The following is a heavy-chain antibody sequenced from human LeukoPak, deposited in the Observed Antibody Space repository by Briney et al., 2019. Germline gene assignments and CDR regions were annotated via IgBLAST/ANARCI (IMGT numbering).Heavy chain of an antibody. Sequence: NPSQTLSLTCTVSGGSISSGGYYWSWIRQPPGKGLEWIGYIYHSGSTYYNPSLKSRVTISVDTSKNQFSLKLSSVTAADTAVYYCARKGGYSDGFDIWGQGTMVTVSS. D-gene: IGHD4-23*01. V-gene: IGHV4-30-2*05. CDR3: ARKGGYSDGFDI. J-gene: IGHJ3*02. CDR1: GGSISSGGYY. CDR2: IYHSGST.